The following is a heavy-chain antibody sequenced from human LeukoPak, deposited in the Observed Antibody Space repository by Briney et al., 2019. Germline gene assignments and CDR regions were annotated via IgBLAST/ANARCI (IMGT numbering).Heavy chain of an antibody. Sequence: SETLSLTCTVSGGSISSYYWSWLRQPPGKGLEWVGYIYYSGSTNYNPSLKSRVTISVDTSKNQFSLKLSSVTAADTAVYYCARYSSSSYYYYGMDVWGQGTTVTVSS. CDR1: GGSISSYY. J-gene: IGHJ6*02. CDR2: IYYSGST. V-gene: IGHV4-59*01. D-gene: IGHD6-6*01. CDR3: ARYSSSSYYYYGMDV.